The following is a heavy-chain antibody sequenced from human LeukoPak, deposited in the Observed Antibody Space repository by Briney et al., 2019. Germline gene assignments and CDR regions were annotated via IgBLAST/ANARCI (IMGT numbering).Heavy chain of an antibody. CDR2: IKEDGSET. CDR1: GFIFSTYW. Sequence: GGSLRLSCAASGFIFSTYWMSWIRHVPGKGLEWVAHIKEDGSETYYVDSVKGRFTISRDNSKNTLYLQMNSLRAEDTAVYYCARSASYDSTSYYIYYFLDVWGKGTTVTISS. V-gene: IGHV3-7*01. CDR3: ARSASYDSTSYYIYYFLDV. J-gene: IGHJ6*03. D-gene: IGHD3-22*01.